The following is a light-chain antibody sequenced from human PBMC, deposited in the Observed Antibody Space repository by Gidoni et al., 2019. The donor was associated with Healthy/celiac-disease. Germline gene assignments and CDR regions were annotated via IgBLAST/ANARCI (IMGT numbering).Light chain of an antibody. CDR2: YDD. CDR3: AAWEDSLNGLV. Sequence: QSVLTQPPSVSEVPRQRVTISCSGSSSNIGNNAVNWYQQLPGKAPKLLIYYDDLLPSGVSDRFSGSKSGTSASLAISGLQSEDEADYYCAAWEDSLNGLVFGGGTKLTVL. CDR1: SSNIGNNA. V-gene: IGLV1-36*01. J-gene: IGLJ2*01.